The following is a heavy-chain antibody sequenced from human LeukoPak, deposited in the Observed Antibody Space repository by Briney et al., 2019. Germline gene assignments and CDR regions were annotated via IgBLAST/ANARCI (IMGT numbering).Heavy chain of an antibody. CDR3: ARSVAGYCSSTSCPYYFDY. Sequence: SVKVSCKASGGTFSSYAISWVRQAPGQGLEWMGGIIPIFGTANYAQKFQGRVTITTDESTSTAYMELSSLRSEDTAVYYCARSVAGYCSSTSCPYYFDYWGQGTLVTVSS. CDR1: GGTFSSYA. J-gene: IGHJ4*02. CDR2: IIPIFGTA. D-gene: IGHD2-2*01. V-gene: IGHV1-69*05.